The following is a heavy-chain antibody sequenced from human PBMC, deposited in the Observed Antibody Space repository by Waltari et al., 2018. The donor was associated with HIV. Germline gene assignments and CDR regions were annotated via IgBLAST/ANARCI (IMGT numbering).Heavy chain of an antibody. CDR2: INAGNGNT. CDR3: ARGYCSSTSCYGEFDY. J-gene: IGHJ4*02. D-gene: IGHD2-2*01. Sequence: QVQLVQSAAEVKKPGASVKVSCKASGYTFTCYARHWIRQAPGQRLEWMGWINAGNGNTKYSQKFQGRVTITRDTSASTAYMELSSLRSEDTAVYYCARGYCSSTSCYGEFDYWGQGTLVTVSS. CDR1: GYTFTCYA. V-gene: IGHV1-3*01.